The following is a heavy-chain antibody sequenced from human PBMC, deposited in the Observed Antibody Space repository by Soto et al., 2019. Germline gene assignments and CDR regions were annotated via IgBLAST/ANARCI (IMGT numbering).Heavy chain of an antibody. CDR3: AQSGEYSGANMHV. D-gene: IGHD6-6*01. V-gene: IGHV3-23*01. CDR1: GFTFSSYA. Sequence: EVQLLESGGGLVQPGGSLRLSCAASGFTFSSYATNWVRQAPGKRLEWVSATSGSGDSTYYADSVKGRFTISNDNSKNTLSLPMNSLGVEDTAVYYCAQSGEYSGANMHVWGEGTTVTVSS. J-gene: IGHJ6*04. CDR2: TSGSGDST.